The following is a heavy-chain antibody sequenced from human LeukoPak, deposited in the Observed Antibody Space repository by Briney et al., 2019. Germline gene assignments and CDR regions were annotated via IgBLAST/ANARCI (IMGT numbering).Heavy chain of an antibody. V-gene: IGHV3-23*01. D-gene: IGHD6-25*01. Sequence: PGGSLRLSCAASGFTFSSYAMSWVRQAPGKGLEWVSAEGDSGVATYYADSVKGRFTISRDNSKNTLYLQMNSLRAEDTAVYFCAKTSGFLDCWGQGTLVTVSS. CDR3: AKTSGFLDC. CDR1: GFTFSSYA. CDR2: EGDSGVAT. J-gene: IGHJ4*02.